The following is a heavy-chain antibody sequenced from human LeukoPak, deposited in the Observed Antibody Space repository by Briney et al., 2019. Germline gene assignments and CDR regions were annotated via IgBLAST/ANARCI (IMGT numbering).Heavy chain of an antibody. CDR1: GFTFNTYA. V-gene: IGHV3-30-3*01. CDR3: ARQEWYYFDY. Sequence: PGRSLRLSCVASGFTFNTYAIHWDRQAPGKGLEWVAVISYDGSNTYYEDSVKGRFTISRDNSKNTLYLQMNSLRAEDMAVYYCARQEWYYFDYWGQGTLVTVSS. J-gene: IGHJ4*02. D-gene: IGHD3-3*01. CDR2: ISYDGSNT.